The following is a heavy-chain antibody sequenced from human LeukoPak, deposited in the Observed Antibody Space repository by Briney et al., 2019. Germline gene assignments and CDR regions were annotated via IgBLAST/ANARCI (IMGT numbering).Heavy chain of an antibody. V-gene: IGHV1-69*04. CDR3: PRQPNRGYWVYYFYGMDV. CDR1: GGTFSSYA. CDR2: IIPILGIA. J-gene: IGHJ6*02. Sequence: SVKVSCKASGGTFSSYAISWVRQAPGHGREWMGRIIPILGIANYAQKFQGRVTITAHKSTSTAYMELSSLRSEHTAVHYFPRQPNRGYWVYYFYGMDVWGQGPTVSVSS. D-gene: IGHD6-13*01.